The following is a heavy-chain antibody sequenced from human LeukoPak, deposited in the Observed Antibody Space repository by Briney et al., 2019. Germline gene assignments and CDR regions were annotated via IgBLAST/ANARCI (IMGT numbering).Heavy chain of an antibody. CDR2: ISGDGGST. J-gene: IGHJ3*02. CDR3: AKGGGSSWYFPAFDI. CDR1: GFTFSNYA. V-gene: IGHV3-43*02. D-gene: IGHD6-13*01. Sequence: GGSLRLSCAASGFTFSNYAMHWVRQAPGKGLEWVSLISGDGGSTYYADSVKGRFTISRDNSKNSLYLQMNSLRTEDTALYYCAKGGGSSWYFPAFDIWGQGTMVTVSS.